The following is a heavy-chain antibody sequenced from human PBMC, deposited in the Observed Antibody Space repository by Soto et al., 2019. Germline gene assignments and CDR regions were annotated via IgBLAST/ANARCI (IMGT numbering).Heavy chain of an antibody. V-gene: IGHV4-34*01. J-gene: IGHJ5*02. CDR1: GGSFSGYY. Sequence: SETLSLTCAVYGGSFSGYYWSWIRQPPGKGLEWIGEINHSGSTNYDPSLKSRVTISVDTSKNQFSLKLSSVTAADTAVYYCARATPNWFDPWGQGTLVTVSS. CDR3: ARATPNWFDP. CDR2: INHSGST.